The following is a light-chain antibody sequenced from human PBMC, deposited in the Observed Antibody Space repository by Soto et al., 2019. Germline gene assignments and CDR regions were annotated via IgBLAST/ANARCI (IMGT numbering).Light chain of an antibody. CDR2: GVS. CDR1: SSDVGRCNY. V-gene: IGLV2-14*01. CDR3: NSYAGTSYV. J-gene: IGLJ1*01. Sequence: QSALTQPASVSGSPGQSITISCTGTSSDVGRCNYVSWYQQFPGKAPKLIIYGVSNRPSGVSSRFSGSKSGNTASLTISGLQTEDEADYYCNSYAGTSYVFGTGTKVTVL.